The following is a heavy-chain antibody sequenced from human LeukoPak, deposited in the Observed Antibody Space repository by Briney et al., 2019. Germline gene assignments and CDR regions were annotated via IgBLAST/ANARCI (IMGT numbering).Heavy chain of an antibody. CDR2: ISGSGGST. CDR1: GFTFSSYA. V-gene: IGHV3-23*01. CDR3: AKGIAAAGTWLFDY. Sequence: GGSLRLSCAASGFTFSSYAMSWVRQAPGKGLEWVSVISGSGGSTYYADSVKGRFTISRDNSKNTLYLQMNSLRAEDTAVYYCAKGIAAAGTWLFDYWGQGTLVTVSS. J-gene: IGHJ4*02. D-gene: IGHD6-13*01.